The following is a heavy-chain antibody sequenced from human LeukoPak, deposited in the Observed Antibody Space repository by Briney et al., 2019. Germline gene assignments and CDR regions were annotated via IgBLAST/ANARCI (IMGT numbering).Heavy chain of an antibody. CDR2: IKSKTDGGTT. V-gene: IGHV3-15*01. CDR1: GFTFSNAW. Sequence: PGGSLRLSCAASGFTFSNAWMSWVRQAPGKGLEWVGRIKSKTDGGTTDYAAPVKGRFTISRDDSKNTLYLQMNSLKTEDTAVYYCTTRNITMVRGVMDDYWGQGTLVTVSS. J-gene: IGHJ4*02. CDR3: TTRNITMVRGVMDDY. D-gene: IGHD3-10*01.